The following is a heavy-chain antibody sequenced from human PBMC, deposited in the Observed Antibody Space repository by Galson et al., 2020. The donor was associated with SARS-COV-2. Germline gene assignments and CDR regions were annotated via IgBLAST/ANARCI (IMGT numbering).Heavy chain of an antibody. CDR3: ARGSNSHAFDI. D-gene: IGHD3-10*01. CDR1: ELTFSTYG. Sequence: GGSLRLSCEASELTFSTYGMDWVRQAPGKGLEWVAAIWYDGSNKYYADAVKGRFTISRDNSKNTRYLQMNSLRADETAVYYCARGSNSHAFDIWGQGTMVTVSS. V-gene: IGHV3-33*01. CDR2: IWYDGSNK. J-gene: IGHJ3*02.